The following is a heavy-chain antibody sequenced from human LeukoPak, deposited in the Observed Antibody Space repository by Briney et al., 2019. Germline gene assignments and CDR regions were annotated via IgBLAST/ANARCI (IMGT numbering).Heavy chain of an antibody. Sequence: PSQTLSPTCTVSGSSISNYYWNWIRQPAGKGLEWIGRIYTSGSTYYNPSLKSRVTMSVDTSKNQFSLKVSSVTAADTAVYYCARDKGSNPFDYWGQGTLVTVSS. CDR1: GSSISNYY. V-gene: IGHV4-4*07. CDR2: IYTSGST. D-gene: IGHD4-11*01. J-gene: IGHJ4*02. CDR3: ARDKGSNPFDY.